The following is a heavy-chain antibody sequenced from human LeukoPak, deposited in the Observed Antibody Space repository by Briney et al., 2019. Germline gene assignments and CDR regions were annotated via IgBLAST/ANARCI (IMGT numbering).Heavy chain of an antibody. D-gene: IGHD2-15*01. Sequence: PSETPSLTCTVSGGSISSGGYYWSWIRQHPGKGLEWIGYIYYSGSTYYNPSLKSRVTISVDTSKNQFSLKLSSVTAADTAVYYCAREVVVVAATNYYFDYWGQGTLVTVSS. CDR3: AREVVVVAATNYYFDY. CDR2: IYYSGST. J-gene: IGHJ4*02. CDR1: GGSISSGGYY. V-gene: IGHV4-31*03.